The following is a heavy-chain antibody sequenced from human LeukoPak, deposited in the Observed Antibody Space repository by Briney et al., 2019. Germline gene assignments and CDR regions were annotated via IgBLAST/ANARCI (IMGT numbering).Heavy chain of an antibody. D-gene: IGHD1-7*01. V-gene: IGHV1-69*04. CDR3: ARDSCGLELRC. J-gene: IGHJ4*02. Sequence: GASVKVSCKASGGTFSSYTISWVRQAPGQGLEWMGRTITILGIANYAQKFQGRVTITADKSTSTAYMELSSLRSEYTAVYYCARDSCGLELRCWGQGTLVTVSS. CDR1: GGTFSSYT. CDR2: TITILGIA.